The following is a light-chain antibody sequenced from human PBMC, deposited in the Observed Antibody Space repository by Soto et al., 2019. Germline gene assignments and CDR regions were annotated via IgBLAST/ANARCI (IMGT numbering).Light chain of an antibody. CDR1: SSNIGANYD. Sequence: QSVLTQPPSVSGAPGQRVTISCTGSSSNIGANYDVHWYQHLPGTAPKLLIYTNTNRPSGVPDRFSGSKSGTSAYLAITGLQAEDEADYYCQSYDSSLGGSYVFGTGTKLTAL. CDR2: TNT. CDR3: QSYDSSLGGSYV. V-gene: IGLV1-40*01. J-gene: IGLJ1*01.